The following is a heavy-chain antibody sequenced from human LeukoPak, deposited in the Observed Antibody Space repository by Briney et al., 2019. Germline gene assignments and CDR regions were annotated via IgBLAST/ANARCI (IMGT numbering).Heavy chain of an antibody. Sequence: SETLSLTCAVYGGSFSGYYWSWIRQPPGKGLEWIGEINHNGSTNYNPSLKSRVTISVDTSKNQFSLKLSSVTAANTAVYYCARGASYYDFWSGYYLGAFDIWGQGTMVTVSS. CDR2: INHNGST. D-gene: IGHD3-3*01. CDR1: GGSFSGYY. CDR3: ARGASYYDFWSGYYLGAFDI. V-gene: IGHV4-34*01. J-gene: IGHJ3*02.